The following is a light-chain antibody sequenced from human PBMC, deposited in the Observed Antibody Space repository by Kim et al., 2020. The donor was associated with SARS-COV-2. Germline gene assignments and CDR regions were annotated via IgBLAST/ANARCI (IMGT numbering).Light chain of an antibody. V-gene: IGLV3-1*01. CDR2: QDT. CDR3: QAWDSSVI. J-gene: IGLJ2*01. Sequence: VSVSPEQTAPITCSGNDLGDKYASWYQHKTGQPPVLVIYQDTKRPSGIPERFSGSNSGSTATLTISGTQAIDEADYYCQAWDSSVIFGGGTQLTVL. CDR1: DLGDKY.